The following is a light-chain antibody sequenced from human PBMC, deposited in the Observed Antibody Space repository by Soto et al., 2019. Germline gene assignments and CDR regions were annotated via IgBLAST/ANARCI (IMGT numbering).Light chain of an antibody. CDR1: QSISSY. J-gene: IGKJ4*01. CDR3: QQSYSSPLT. V-gene: IGKV1-39*01. CDR2: VAS. Sequence: DIQMTQSPSSLSASVGDRVTITCRASQSISSYLNWYQQKPGKAPKVLIYVASSLESGVPSRFSGSGSGTDFTLTISSLQPEDSATYYCQQSYSSPLTFGGGTKVEIK.